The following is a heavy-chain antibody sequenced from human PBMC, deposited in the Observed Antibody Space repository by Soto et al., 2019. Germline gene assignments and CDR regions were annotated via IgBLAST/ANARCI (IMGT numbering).Heavy chain of an antibody. CDR2: IYYSGST. V-gene: IGHV4-39*01. CDR1: GGSISSSSYY. J-gene: IGHJ4*02. CDR3: ARQSGSVSCLDY. Sequence: SETLSLACTVSGGSISSSSYYWGWIRQPPGKGLEWIGSIYYSGSTYYNPSLKSRVTISVDTSKNQFSLKLSSVTAADTAVYYCARQSGSVSCLDYWGQGTLVTVS.